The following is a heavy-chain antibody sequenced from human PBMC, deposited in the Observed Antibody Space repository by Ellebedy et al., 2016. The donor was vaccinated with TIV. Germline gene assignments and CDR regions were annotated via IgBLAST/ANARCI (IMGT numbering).Heavy chain of an antibody. V-gene: IGHV3-23*01. CDR1: GFTFSIYA. J-gene: IGHJ3*02. CDR2: FGGRSTTT. CDR3: AKISPTHRGAFDI. D-gene: IGHD3-3*02. Sequence: GESLKISXEASGFTFSIYAMSCLRQAPGKGLEWVSVFGGRSTTTYYADSVKGRFTISRDNSKNTLFLQMNSLRGDDTARYYCAKISPTHRGAFDIWGQGTMVTVSS.